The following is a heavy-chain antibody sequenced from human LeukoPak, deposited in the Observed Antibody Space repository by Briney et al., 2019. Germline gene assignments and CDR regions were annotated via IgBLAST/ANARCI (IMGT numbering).Heavy chain of an antibody. Sequence: SETLSLTCAVYGGSFSGYYWSWIRQPPGKGLEWIGEINHSGSTNYNPSLKSRVTMSVDTSKNQFSLKLSSVTAADTAVYYCARVSSWYQDWYFDLWGRGTLVTVSS. CDR2: INHSGST. V-gene: IGHV4-34*01. D-gene: IGHD6-13*01. CDR3: ARVSSWYQDWYFDL. CDR1: GGSFSGYY. J-gene: IGHJ2*01.